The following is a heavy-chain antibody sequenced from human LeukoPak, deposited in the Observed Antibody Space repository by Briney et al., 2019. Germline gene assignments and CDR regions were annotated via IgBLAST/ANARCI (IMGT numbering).Heavy chain of an antibody. J-gene: IGHJ5*02. CDR3: ARHPTYYDLDGWFDP. CDR1: GYSFTSYW. CDR2: IYPGDSDT. Sequence: LGESLKISCKGSGYSFTSYWIGWVRQMPGKGLEWVGIIYPGDSDTRYSTSFQGQVTISADKSISTAYLQWSSLKASDTAMYYCARHPTYYDLDGWFDPWGQGTLVTVSS. V-gene: IGHV5-51*01. D-gene: IGHD3-3*01.